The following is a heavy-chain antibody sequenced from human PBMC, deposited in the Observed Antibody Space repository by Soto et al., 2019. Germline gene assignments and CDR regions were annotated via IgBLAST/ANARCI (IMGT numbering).Heavy chain of an antibody. Sequence: GGSLRLSCAPSGFTFSGYGMHWVRQAPGKGLEWVAVIWYDGSNKYYADSVKGRFTISRDNSKNTLYLQMNSLRAEDTAVYYWARESAARHYYYGMDVWGQGTTVTVSS. V-gene: IGHV3-33*01. D-gene: IGHD6-6*01. CDR2: IWYDGSNK. CDR3: ARESAARHYYYGMDV. J-gene: IGHJ6*02. CDR1: GFTFSGYG.